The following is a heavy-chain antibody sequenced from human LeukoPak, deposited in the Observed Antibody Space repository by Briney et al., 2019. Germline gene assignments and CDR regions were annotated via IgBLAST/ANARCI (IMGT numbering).Heavy chain of an antibody. CDR1: GGSISGYY. J-gene: IGHJ4*02. CDR3: ARDRGAGAVAGNFDY. V-gene: IGHV4-59*01. CDR2: IYYSGST. D-gene: IGHD6-19*01. Sequence: PSETLSLTCTVSGGSISGYYWSWIRQPPGKGLEWIGYIYYSGSTNYNPSLKSRVTISVDTSKNQFSLKLSSVTAADTAVYYCARDRGAGAVAGNFDYWGQGTLVTVSS.